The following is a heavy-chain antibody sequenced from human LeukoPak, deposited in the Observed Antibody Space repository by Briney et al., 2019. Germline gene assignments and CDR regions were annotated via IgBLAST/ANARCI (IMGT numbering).Heavy chain of an antibody. CDR3: ARSRTVAARRYYYYGMDV. D-gene: IGHD2-15*01. J-gene: IGHJ6*02. CDR2: IYYSGST. CDR1: GGSINSYY. V-gene: IGHV4-59*08. Sequence: SETLSLTCTVSGGSINSYYWSWIRQPPGKGLEWIGYIYYSGSTNYNPSLKSRVTISVDTSKNQFSLKLSSVTAADTAVYYCARSRTVAARRYYYYGMDVWGQGTTVTVSS.